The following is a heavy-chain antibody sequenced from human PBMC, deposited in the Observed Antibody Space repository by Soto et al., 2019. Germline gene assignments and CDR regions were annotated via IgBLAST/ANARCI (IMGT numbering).Heavy chain of an antibody. Sequence: GASVKVSCKASGGTFSSYAISWVRQAPGQGLEWMGGIIPIFGTANYAQKFQGRVTITADESTSTAYMELSSLRSEDTAVYYCARPQPEYSSSSVSQYYYYGMDVWGQGTTVTVSS. D-gene: IGHD6-6*01. V-gene: IGHV1-69*13. J-gene: IGHJ6*02. CDR3: ARPQPEYSSSSVSQYYYYGMDV. CDR2: IIPIFGTA. CDR1: GGTFSSYA.